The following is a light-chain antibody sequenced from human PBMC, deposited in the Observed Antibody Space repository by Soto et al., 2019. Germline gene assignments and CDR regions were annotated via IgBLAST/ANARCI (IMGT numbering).Light chain of an antibody. Sequence: QSALPQPASVSGSPGQPMTVSCTGPSSDVGAYDYVSWYQHHPGKAPKLMIYDVSYRPSGVSNRFSGSKSGNTASLTISGRQAEDEADYYCSSYTSSSTLVFGTRTKVTVL. CDR3: SSYTSSSTLV. J-gene: IGLJ1*01. CDR2: DVS. CDR1: SSDVGAYDY. V-gene: IGLV2-14*03.